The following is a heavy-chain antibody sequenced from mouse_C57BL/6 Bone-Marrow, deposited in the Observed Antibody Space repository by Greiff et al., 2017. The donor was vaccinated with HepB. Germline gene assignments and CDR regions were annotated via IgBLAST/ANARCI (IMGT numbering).Heavy chain of an antibody. CDR1: GYAFSSSW. D-gene: IGHD1-1*01. CDR3: ARHYYGSSYVGWYFDV. J-gene: IGHJ1*03. Sequence: VQLVESGPELVKPGASVKISCKASGYAFSSSWMNWVKQRPGKGLEWIGRIYPGDGDTNYNGKFKGKATLTADKSSSTAYMQLSSLTSEDSAVYFCARHYYGSSYVGWYFDVWGTGTTVTVSS. CDR2: IYPGDGDT. V-gene: IGHV1-82*01.